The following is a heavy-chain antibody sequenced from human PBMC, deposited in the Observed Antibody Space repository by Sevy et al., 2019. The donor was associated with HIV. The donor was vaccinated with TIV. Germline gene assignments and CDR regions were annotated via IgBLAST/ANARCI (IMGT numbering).Heavy chain of an antibody. J-gene: IGHJ4*02. D-gene: IGHD3-22*01. CDR3: ARDRRTLNYYGSSGYNYYFDY. Sequence: GGSLRLSCAASGFTFSDYNMNWVRQAPGKGLEWVSSITDSSSYKYHADSVKGRFTISRDNAKKSLYLQMNSLRAEDTAIYYCARDRRTLNYYGSSGYNYYFDYWGQGTLVTVSS. CDR2: ITDSSSYK. CDR1: GFTFSDYN. V-gene: IGHV3-21*01.